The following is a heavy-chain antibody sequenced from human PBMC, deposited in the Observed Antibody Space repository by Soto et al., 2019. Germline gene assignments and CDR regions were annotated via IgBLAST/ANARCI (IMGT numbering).Heavy chain of an antibody. V-gene: IGHV3-48*03. CDR1: GFTFSSYE. Sequence: GGSLRLSCAASGFTFSSYEMNWVRQAPGKGLEWVSYISSSGSTIYCADSVKGRFTISRGNAKNSLYLQMNSLRAEDTAVYYCARSPGQQLTTVHYYGMDVWGQGTTVTVSS. D-gene: IGHD6-13*01. J-gene: IGHJ6*02. CDR2: ISSSGSTI. CDR3: ARSPGQQLTTVHYYGMDV.